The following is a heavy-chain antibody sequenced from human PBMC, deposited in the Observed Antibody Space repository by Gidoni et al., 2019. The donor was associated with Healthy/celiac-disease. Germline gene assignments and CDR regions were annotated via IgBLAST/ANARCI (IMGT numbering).Heavy chain of an antibody. Sequence: QVQLVESGGGVVQPGRSLRLSRAASGFTFSSYALHWVRQAPGKGLEWVAVISYDGSNKYYADSVKGRFTISRDNSKNTLYLQMNSLRAGDTAVYYCAREAGDIVVVITQYYFDYWGQGTLVTVSS. CDR2: ISYDGSNK. J-gene: IGHJ4*02. D-gene: IGHD3-22*01. CDR1: GFTFSSYA. CDR3: AREAGDIVVVITQYYFDY. V-gene: IGHV3-30-3*01.